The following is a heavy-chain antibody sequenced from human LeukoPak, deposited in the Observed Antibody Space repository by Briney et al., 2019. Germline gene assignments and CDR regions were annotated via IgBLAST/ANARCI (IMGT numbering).Heavy chain of an antibody. CDR2: IYYSGST. CDR3: ARQGGYCSGGSCSYYFDY. V-gene: IGHV4-59*08. J-gene: IGHJ4*02. Sequence: SETLSLTCTVSGDSISTYYWTWIRQPPGKGLEWIGNIYYSGSTYYNASLKSRVTISVDTSNSQFSLKLSSVTAADTAVYYCARQGGYCSGGSCSYYFDYWGQGTLVTVSS. D-gene: IGHD2-15*01. CDR1: GDSISTYY.